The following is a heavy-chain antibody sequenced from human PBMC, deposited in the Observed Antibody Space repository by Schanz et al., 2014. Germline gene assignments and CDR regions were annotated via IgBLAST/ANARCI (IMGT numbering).Heavy chain of an antibody. Sequence: EVHLLESGGGLVQPGGSLRLSCTASRIIFGTYSMNWIRQTPKGLEWVSSINSRSNFIYYADSVKGRFTISRDNAKNSLYLQMNSLRAEDTAVYYCAGAVATIRADSFDIWGQGTILTVSS. CDR2: INSRSNFI. J-gene: IGHJ3*02. CDR1: RIIFGTYS. D-gene: IGHD5-12*01. CDR3: AGAVATIRADSFDI. V-gene: IGHV3-21*01.